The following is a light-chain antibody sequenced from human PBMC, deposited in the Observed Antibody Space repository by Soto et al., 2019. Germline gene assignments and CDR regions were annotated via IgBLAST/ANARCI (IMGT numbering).Light chain of an antibody. CDR1: QSFGSL. CDR3: HHYHFYPGT. CDR2: EAS. Sequence: DIQMTQSPSTLSASVGDRVTITCRASQSFGSLLAWYQQKPGKAPKLLIYEASTLENGVPSRFCGSRSETELTRFTLTISSLQPDDFATYYCHHYHFYPGTFGPGNQVDIK. V-gene: IGKV1-5*03. J-gene: IGKJ3*01.